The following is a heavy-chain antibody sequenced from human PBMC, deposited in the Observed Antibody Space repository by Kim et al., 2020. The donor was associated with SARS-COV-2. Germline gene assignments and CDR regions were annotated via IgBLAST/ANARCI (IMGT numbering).Heavy chain of an antibody. Sequence: GGSLRLSCAASGFTFSSYWMSWARQAPGKGLEWVANIKQEGSEKYYVDSVKARFTTSRDNAKNSRYLQRNSLRAKETAVYYCARLVADTVRYCSSTSCYGGYYYYYGMDVWGQGTTVTVSS. V-gene: IGHV3-7*01. CDR3: ARLVADTVRYCSSTSCYGGYYYYYGMDV. CDR1: GFTFSSYW. J-gene: IGHJ6*02. CDR2: IKQEGSEK. D-gene: IGHD2-2*01.